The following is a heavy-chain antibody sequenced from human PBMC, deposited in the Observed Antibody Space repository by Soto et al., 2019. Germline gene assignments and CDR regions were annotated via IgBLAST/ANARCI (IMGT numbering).Heavy chain of an antibody. CDR3: ARDGPNYYDSPHDAFDI. J-gene: IGHJ3*02. CDR2: ISSSSSYI. V-gene: IGHV3-21*01. D-gene: IGHD3-22*01. Sequence: GSLRLSCAASVFTFSSYSMNWVRQAPGKGLEWVSSISSSSSYIYYADSVKGRFTISRDNAKNSLYLQMNSLRAEDTAVYYCARDGPNYYDSPHDAFDIWGQGTMVTVSS. CDR1: VFTFSSYS.